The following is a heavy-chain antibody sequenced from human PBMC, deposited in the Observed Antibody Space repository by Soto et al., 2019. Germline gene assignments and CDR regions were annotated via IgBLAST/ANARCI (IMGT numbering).Heavy chain of an antibody. J-gene: IGHJ4*02. V-gene: IGHV4-59*01. CDR1: GGSISSYY. Sequence: SETLSLTCTVSGGSISSYYWSWIRQPPGKGLEWIGYIYYSGSTNYNPSLKSRVTISVDTSKNQFSLKLSSVTAADTAVYYCARHDILSHRTISLGYWGQGTLVTVSS. CDR3: ARHDILSHRTISLGY. CDR2: IYYSGST. D-gene: IGHD3-9*01.